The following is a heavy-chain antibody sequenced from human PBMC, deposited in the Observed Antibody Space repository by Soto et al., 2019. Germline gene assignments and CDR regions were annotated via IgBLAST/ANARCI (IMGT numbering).Heavy chain of an antibody. V-gene: IGHV1-18*01. J-gene: IGHJ4*02. CDR3: AREGYYGSGSADY. Sequence: QVQLVQSGAEVKKPGASVTVSCKASGYTFNRYGISWVRQAPGQGHEWMGWISAYNGNTNSAQNLQGRVAMTTDTTAGTAYMELRSLRSDDTAVYYGAREGYYGSGSADYWGQGTLVTVSS. CDR2: ISAYNGNT. D-gene: IGHD3-10*01. CDR1: GYTFNRYG.